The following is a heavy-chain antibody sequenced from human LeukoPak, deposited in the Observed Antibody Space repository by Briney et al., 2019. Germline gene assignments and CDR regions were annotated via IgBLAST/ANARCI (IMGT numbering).Heavy chain of an antibody. J-gene: IGHJ4*02. CDR1: GFTVGSNY. V-gene: IGHV3-66*01. CDR2: IYNGGST. D-gene: IGHD6-19*01. Sequence: GGSLRLSCAASGFTVGSNYMSWVRQAPGKGLEWVSVIYNGGSTKYADSVKGRFTISRDNSKNTLYLQMNSLRVEDTAVYFCARASQWLAFDYWGQGTLVTVSS. CDR3: ARASQWLAFDY.